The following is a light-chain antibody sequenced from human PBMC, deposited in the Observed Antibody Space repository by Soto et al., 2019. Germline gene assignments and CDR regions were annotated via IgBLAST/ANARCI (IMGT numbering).Light chain of an antibody. Sequence: EIVLTQSPGNLSLSPGERATLSCRASQSVSFNYVAWYQQKPGQAPRLLVHGASTRVTGIPDRFTGSGSETDLTLTISRLEPEDFAVYVCQQYGTTPRTFGQGTKVEVK. J-gene: IGKJ1*01. CDR3: QQYGTTPRT. CDR2: GAS. V-gene: IGKV3-20*01. CDR1: QSVSFNY.